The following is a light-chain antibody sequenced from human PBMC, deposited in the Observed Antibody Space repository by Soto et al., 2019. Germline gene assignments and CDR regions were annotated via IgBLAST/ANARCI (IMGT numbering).Light chain of an antibody. CDR3: RSYTTSTTRII. CDR2: EVS. CDR1: SSDVGGYNH. V-gene: IGLV2-14*01. J-gene: IGLJ2*01. Sequence: QSSLTQPASVSGSPGQSITISCTGSSSDVGGYNHVSWYQQHPGKAPKLMIYEVSNRPSGVSNRLSGSKSGNTASLTISGLQAEDEADYYCRSYTTSTTRIIFGGGTKLTVL.